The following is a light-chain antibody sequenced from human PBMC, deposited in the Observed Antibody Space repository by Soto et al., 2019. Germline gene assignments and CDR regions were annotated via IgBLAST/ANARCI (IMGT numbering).Light chain of an antibody. CDR3: SSYTTSSTLV. CDR2: EVS. Sequence: QSALTQPASVSGSPGQSIAISCTGTSSDVGAYNYVSWYQRHPGKAPKLVIYEVSNRPSGVSNRFSGSKSGNTASLTVSGLQAEDEADYYCSSYTTSSTLVFGGGTKVTVL. J-gene: IGLJ2*01. CDR1: SSDVGAYNY. V-gene: IGLV2-14*01.